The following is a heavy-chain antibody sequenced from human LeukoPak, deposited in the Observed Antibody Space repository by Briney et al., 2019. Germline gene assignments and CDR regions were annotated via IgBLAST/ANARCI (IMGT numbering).Heavy chain of an antibody. CDR1: GFTFSTYS. Sequence: GGSLRLSCAASGFTFSTYSMNWVRQAPGKGLEWVAVISYDGSNKYYADSVKGRFTISRDNSKNTLYLQMNSLRPEDTAVYYCAKDGSGWYVYYYYMDVWGKGTTVTVSS. D-gene: IGHD6-19*01. V-gene: IGHV3-30*18. CDR2: ISYDGSNK. CDR3: AKDGSGWYVYYYYMDV. J-gene: IGHJ6*03.